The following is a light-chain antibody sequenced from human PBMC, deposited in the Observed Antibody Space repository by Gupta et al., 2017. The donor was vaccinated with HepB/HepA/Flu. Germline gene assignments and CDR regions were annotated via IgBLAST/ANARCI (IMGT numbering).Light chain of an antibody. V-gene: IGKV1-12*01. CDR1: QNIFSW. CDR2: AAS. CDR3: QQAIRFPIT. J-gene: IGKJ4*01. Sequence: DIQLTQSPSSVSASVGDRVTITCRASQNIFSWLAWYQQKPGKAPKLLISAASSLQSGVPSRFSGSGSGTDCTLTISSLQPEDFAIYYCQQAIRFPITFGGGTKVEIK.